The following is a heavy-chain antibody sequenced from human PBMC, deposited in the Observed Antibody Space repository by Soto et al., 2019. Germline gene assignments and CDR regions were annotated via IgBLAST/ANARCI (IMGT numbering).Heavy chain of an antibody. Sequence: QVQLVESGGGVVQPGRSLRLSWAASGFTFSSYGMHWVRQAPGTGLEWVAGISYDGSNKYYADSVKGRFTISRDNSKNTLYLQMNSLRAEDTAVYYCAKAHDYGDYVNWFDPWGQGTLVTVSS. D-gene: IGHD4-17*01. V-gene: IGHV3-30*18. CDR1: GFTFSSYG. CDR2: ISYDGSNK. CDR3: AKAHDYGDYVNWFDP. J-gene: IGHJ5*02.